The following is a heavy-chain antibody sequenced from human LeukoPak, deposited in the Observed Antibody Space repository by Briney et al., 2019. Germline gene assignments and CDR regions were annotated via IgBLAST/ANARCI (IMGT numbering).Heavy chain of an antibody. CDR3: ARQRGYDFWSGSWRRSHDAFDI. Sequence: PSETLSLTCTVSGGSISSYYWSWIRQPPGKGLEWIGYIYYSGSTNYNPSLKSRVTISVDTSKNQFSLKLSSVTAADTAVYYCARQRGYDFWSGSWRRSHDAFDIWGQGTMVTVSS. D-gene: IGHD3-3*01. V-gene: IGHV4-59*08. CDR1: GGSISSYY. CDR2: IYYSGST. J-gene: IGHJ3*02.